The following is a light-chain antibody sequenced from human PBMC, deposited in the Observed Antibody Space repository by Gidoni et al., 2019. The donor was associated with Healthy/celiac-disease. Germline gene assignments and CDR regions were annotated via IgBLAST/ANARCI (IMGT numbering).Light chain of an antibody. Sequence: SYELTRPPSLSVSPGQTARITCSGDALPKQYAHWYQQKPGKGPVLVIYKDSERHSGIPERFSGSSSGTTVTLTISGVQAEEEADYYCQSADSSGTYHVVVGGGTKLTVL. CDR1: ALPKQY. J-gene: IGLJ2*01. V-gene: IGLV3-25*02. CDR2: KDS. CDR3: QSADSSGTYHVV.